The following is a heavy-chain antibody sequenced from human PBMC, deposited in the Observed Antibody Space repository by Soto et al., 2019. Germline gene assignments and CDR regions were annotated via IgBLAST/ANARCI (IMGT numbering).Heavy chain of an antibody. D-gene: IGHD3-22*01. CDR2: ISTHNGNT. J-gene: IGHJ4*02. CDR1: GYTFSTYG. Sequence: QVQLVQSGAEVKKPGASVKVSCKASGYTFSTYGISWVRQAPGQGLEWVAWISTHNGNTDYAQKLQGRVTLTTDTATSAGFMELRSLRSGDTAVYYCARERGVVEGDYWGEGTLVTVSS. CDR3: ARERGVVEGDY. V-gene: IGHV1-18*01.